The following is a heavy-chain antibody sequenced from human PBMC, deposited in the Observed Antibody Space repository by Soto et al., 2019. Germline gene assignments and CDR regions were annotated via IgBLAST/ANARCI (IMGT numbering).Heavy chain of an antibody. CDR3: AGDCSGGSCYPGMDV. D-gene: IGHD2-15*01. Sequence: EVQLVESGGGLVMPGGSLRLSCAASGFNFNSYTINWVRQAPGKRLEWLSSISSSGYIFSTDSVRGRFTISRDNAKNSVYLQINSLRAEHTAVYFCAGDCSGGSCYPGMDVWGQGTTVTVSS. J-gene: IGHJ6*02. CDR1: GFNFNSYT. CDR2: ISSSGYI. V-gene: IGHV3-21*01.